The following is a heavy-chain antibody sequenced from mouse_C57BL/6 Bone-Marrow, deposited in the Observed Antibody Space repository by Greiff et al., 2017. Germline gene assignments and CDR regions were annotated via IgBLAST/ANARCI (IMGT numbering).Heavy chain of an antibody. CDR3: ARDGYYRRRNYFDY. J-gene: IGHJ2*01. Sequence: EVNVVESGGGLVKPGGSLKLSCAASGFTFSSYAMSWVRQTPEKRLEWVATISDGGSYTYYPDNVKGRFTISRDNAKNNLYLQMSHLKSEDTAMYYCARDGYYRRRNYFDYWGQGTTLTVSS. CDR2: ISDGGSYT. D-gene: IGHD2-3*01. CDR1: GFTFSSYA. V-gene: IGHV5-4*01.